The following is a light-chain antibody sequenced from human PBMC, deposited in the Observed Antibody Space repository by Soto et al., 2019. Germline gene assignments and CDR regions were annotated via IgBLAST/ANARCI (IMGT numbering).Light chain of an antibody. CDR1: QSLLNSNGYNN. CDR3: MQALQIPIT. CDR2: LGS. J-gene: IGKJ5*01. V-gene: IGKV2-28*01. Sequence: DIVLTQSPLSLPVTPGEPASISCRSRQSLLNSNGYNNLDWYLQKPGQSPQVLIYLGSNRASGVPDRCSGSGSGTDFTLRISRVEAEDVGVYYCMQALQIPITFGRGTRLEIK.